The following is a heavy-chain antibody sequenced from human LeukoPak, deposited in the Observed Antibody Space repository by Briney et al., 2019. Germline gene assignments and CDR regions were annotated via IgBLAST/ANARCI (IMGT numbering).Heavy chain of an antibody. CDR1: GFTFSNFG. V-gene: IGHV3-30*03. CDR3: ATLIPITIFGVIIDH. J-gene: IGHJ5*02. Sequence: PGGSLRLSCAASGFTFSNFGMHWVRQAPGKGPQWVAVISNDASNKYSADSVKGRFTISRDNSNNTLYLQMNSLRAEDTAVYYCATLIPITIFGVIIDHWGQGTLVTVSS. CDR2: ISNDASNK. D-gene: IGHD3-3*01.